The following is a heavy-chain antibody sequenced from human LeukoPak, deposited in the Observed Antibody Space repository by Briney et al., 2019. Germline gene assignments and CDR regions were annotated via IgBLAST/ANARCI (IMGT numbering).Heavy chain of an antibody. V-gene: IGHV4-4*02. CDR3: AIAPYGSESYSDY. D-gene: IGHD3-10*01. J-gene: IGHJ4*02. CDR2: IYHSGST. Sequence: PSETLSLTCAASGGSISSSNWWRWVRQPPGKGLEGIGEIYHSGSTNYNPSLKRPVTISVDKSKNQFSLKLSSVTAADTAVYYCAIAPYGSESYSDYWGQGTLVTVSS. CDR1: GGSISSSNW.